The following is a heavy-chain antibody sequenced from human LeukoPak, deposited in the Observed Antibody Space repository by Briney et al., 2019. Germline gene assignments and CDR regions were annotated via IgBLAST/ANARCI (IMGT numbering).Heavy chain of an antibody. CDR1: GFTFTTHW. J-gene: IGHJ3*02. D-gene: IGHD6-13*01. V-gene: IGHV5-51*01. Sequence: GESLKISCEGSGFTFTTHWIGWVRQMPGKGLEWMGSIYPGDSDAKYSPSFQGQVTISADRSISTAYLQWSSLRASDTAMYYCARRAAAGPLRAFDIWGQGTMVTVSS. CDR3: ARRAAAGPLRAFDI. CDR2: IYPGDSDA.